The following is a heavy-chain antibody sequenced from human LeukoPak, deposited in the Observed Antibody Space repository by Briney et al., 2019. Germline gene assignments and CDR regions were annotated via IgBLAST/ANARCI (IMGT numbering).Heavy chain of an antibody. Sequence: GGSLRLSCAASGFTFSSYWMSWVRQAPGKGLEWVANIKQDGSEKYYVDSVKGRFTISRDNAKNSLYLQMNSLRAEDRAVYYCARARSGSYFDYYYYMDVWGKGTTVTISS. V-gene: IGHV3-7*01. CDR3: ARARSGSYFDYYYYMDV. CDR2: IKQDGSEK. J-gene: IGHJ6*03. CDR1: GFTFSSYW. D-gene: IGHD1-26*01.